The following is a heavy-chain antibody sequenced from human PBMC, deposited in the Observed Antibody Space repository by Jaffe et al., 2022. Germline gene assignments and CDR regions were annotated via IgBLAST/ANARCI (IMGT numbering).Heavy chain of an antibody. CDR2: INHSGST. V-gene: IGHV4-34*01. CDR1: GGSFSGYY. D-gene: IGHD3-10*01. CDR3: ARLDYYGSGSYDY. J-gene: IGHJ4*02. Sequence: QVQLQQWGAGLLKPSETLSLTCAVYGGSFSGYYWSWIRQPPGKGLEWIGEINHSGSTNYNPSLKSRVTISVDTSKNQFSLKLSSVTAADTAVYYCARLDYYGSGSYDYWGQGTLVTVSS.